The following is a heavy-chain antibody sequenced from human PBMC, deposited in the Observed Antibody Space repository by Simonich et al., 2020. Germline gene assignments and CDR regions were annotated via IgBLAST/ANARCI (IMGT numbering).Heavy chain of an antibody. J-gene: IGHJ4*02. V-gene: IGHV3-21*01. CDR1: GFTFSSSS. Sequence: EVQLVEAGGGLVKPGGALRLSCAASGFTFSSSSMNWVRQAPGTGLVWVASISSSSSYIYYAASVKGRFTISRDNAKNSLYLQMNSLRAEDTAVYYCARANERDYWGQGTLVTVSS. CDR3: ARANERDY. D-gene: IGHD1-1*01. CDR2: ISSSSSYI.